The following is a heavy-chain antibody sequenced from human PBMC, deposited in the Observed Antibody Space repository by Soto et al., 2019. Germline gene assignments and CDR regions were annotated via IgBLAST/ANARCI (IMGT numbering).Heavy chain of an antibody. CDR3: AKDTYYHDSTGYYVFDY. CDR1: GFPFSNYW. D-gene: IGHD3-22*01. Sequence: GGSLRLCCAASGFPFSNYWVPWVRQAPGKGPMWVSRIKNDGSGTYYADSVKGRLTISRDNAKNTLYLQMNSLRAEDTAVYYCAKDTYYHDSTGYYVFDYWGQGT. V-gene: IGHV3-74*01. J-gene: IGHJ4*02. CDR2: IKNDGSGT.